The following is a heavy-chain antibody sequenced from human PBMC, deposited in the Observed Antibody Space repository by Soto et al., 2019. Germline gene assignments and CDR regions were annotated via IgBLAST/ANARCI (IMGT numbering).Heavy chain of an antibody. V-gene: IGHV3-64*01. Sequence: EVQLVESGGGLVQPGGSLSLSCAASGFTFSGYSMFWVRQAPGKGLDYVSAINTNGVNTFYAKSVKGRFTISRDNSKNTMYLKMGSLRAEAMAVYYCARGRVEDSSGWATYFDYWGQGTLVTVSS. CDR2: INTNGVNT. D-gene: IGHD6-19*01. CDR3: ARGRVEDSSGWATYFDY. J-gene: IGHJ4*02. CDR1: GFTFSGYS.